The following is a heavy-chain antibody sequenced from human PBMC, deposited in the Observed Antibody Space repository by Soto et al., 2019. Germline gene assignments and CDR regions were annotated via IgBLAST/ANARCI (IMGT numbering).Heavy chain of an antibody. V-gene: IGHV1-8*01. CDR3: ARGFRGIAARNYYYYMDV. D-gene: IGHD6-6*01. Sequence: GASVKVSCKASGYTFTSYDINWVRQATGQGLEWMGWMNPNSGNTGYAQKFQGRATMTRNTSISTAYMELSSLRSEDTAVYYCARGFRGIAARNYYYYMDVWGKGTTVTVSS. CDR2: MNPNSGNT. CDR1: GYTFTSYD. J-gene: IGHJ6*03.